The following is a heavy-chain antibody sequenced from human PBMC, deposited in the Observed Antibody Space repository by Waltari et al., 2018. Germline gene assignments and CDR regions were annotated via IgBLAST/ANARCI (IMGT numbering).Heavy chain of an antibody. CDR1: GYTISSGYY. J-gene: IGHJ5*02. V-gene: IGHV4-38-2*01. CDR3: ARLQSNYGWFDP. D-gene: IGHD4-4*01. Sequence: QVRLQESGPGLVKPSETLSLTCDVSGYTISSGYYWGWIRQSPGKGLEWIGSMYRSGTTHYRPSLNSRVIISLDTSKNQFSLELSSGTAADTAIYYCARLQSNYGWFDPWGQGTLVTVSS. CDR2: MYRSGTT.